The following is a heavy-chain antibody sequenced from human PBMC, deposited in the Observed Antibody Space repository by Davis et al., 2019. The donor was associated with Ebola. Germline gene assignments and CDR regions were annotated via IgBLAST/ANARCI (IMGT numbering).Heavy chain of an antibody. D-gene: IGHD2/OR15-2a*01. CDR1: GFTFRTYA. V-gene: IGHV3-23*01. J-gene: IGHJ3*02. CDR2: FGTGGDT. Sequence: PGGSLRLSCAASGFTFRTYAMSWVRQAPGKGLEWVSTFGTGGDTYYADSVKCRFAISRDNSRGTLYLQMNSLRVEDSAIYYCVKESSNIWFDIWGQGTLVTVSS. CDR3: VKESSNIWFDI.